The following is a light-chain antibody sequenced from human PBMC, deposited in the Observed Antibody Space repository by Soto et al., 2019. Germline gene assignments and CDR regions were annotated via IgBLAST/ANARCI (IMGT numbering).Light chain of an antibody. CDR1: SSNIGAGYD. Sequence: QSVLTQPPSVSGAPGQRVIISCTGSSSNIGAGYDVHWYQQLPGTAPRLLIYDNNNRPSGVPARFSVSTSDTSASLAITGLQPEDEADYYCQSYDRSLSGSYVFGTGTKATVL. J-gene: IGLJ1*01. CDR3: QSYDRSLSGSYV. CDR2: DNN. V-gene: IGLV1-40*01.